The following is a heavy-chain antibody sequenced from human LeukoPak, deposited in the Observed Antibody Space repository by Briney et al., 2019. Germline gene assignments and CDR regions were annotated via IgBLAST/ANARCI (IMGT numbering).Heavy chain of an antibody. V-gene: IGHV3-53*01. CDR2: IYSGGST. CDR1: GFTVSSNY. J-gene: IGHJ6*02. CDR3: AREGNYYDMDV. Sequence: GGSLRLSCAASGFTVSSNYMSWVRQAPGKGLEWVSVIYSGGSTYYADSVKGRFTISRDNSKNTLYLQMNSLRAEDTAVYYCAREGNYYDMDVWGQGTTVTVSS.